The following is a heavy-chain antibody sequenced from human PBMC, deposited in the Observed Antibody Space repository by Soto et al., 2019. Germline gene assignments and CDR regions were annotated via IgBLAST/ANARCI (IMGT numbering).Heavy chain of an antibody. J-gene: IGHJ4*02. CDR3: ARSTGGLRYFAWLFDY. Sequence: AAVKVSCKASGYTFTSYGISWVRQAPGQGLEWMGWISAYNGNTNYAQKLQGRVNMTTDTSTSTACMELRSLRSDDPGVYYCARSTGGLRYFAWLFDYWGQGTLVTVSS. CDR1: GYTFTSYG. V-gene: IGHV1-18*01. CDR2: ISAYNGNT. D-gene: IGHD3-9*01.